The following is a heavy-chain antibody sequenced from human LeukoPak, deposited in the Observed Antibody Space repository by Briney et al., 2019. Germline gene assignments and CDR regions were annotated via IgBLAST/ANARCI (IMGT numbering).Heavy chain of an antibody. D-gene: IGHD3-10*01. V-gene: IGHV4-34*01. CDR3: ARVESGGSGSYYYYYFDY. J-gene: IGHJ4*02. CDR1: GGSFSGYY. Sequence: SETLSLTCAAYGGSFSGYYWSWIRQPPGKGLEWIGEINHSGSTNYNPSLKSRVTISVDTSKNQFSLKLSSVTAADTAVYYCARVESGGSGSYYYYYFDYWGQGTLVTVSS. CDR2: INHSGST.